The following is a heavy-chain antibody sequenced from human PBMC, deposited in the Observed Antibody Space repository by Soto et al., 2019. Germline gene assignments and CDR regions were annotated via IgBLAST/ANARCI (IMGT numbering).Heavy chain of an antibody. Sequence: ASVKVSCKASGYTFTSYYMHWVRQAPGQGLEWMGIINPSGGSTSYAQKFQGRVTMTRDTSTSTVYMELSSLRSEDTAVYYCATGPGGAGTTGTHYYYYGMDVWGQGTTVTVSS. CDR3: ATGPGGAGTTGTHYYYYGMDV. CDR1: GYTFTSYY. V-gene: IGHV1-46*01. CDR2: INPSGGST. J-gene: IGHJ6*02. D-gene: IGHD1-1*01.